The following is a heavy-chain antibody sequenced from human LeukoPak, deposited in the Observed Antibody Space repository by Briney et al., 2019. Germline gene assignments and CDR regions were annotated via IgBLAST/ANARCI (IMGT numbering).Heavy chain of an antibody. D-gene: IGHD3-10*01. Sequence: SETLSLTCTVSGGSIGSSSYYWGWIRQPPGKGLEWIGSIFRTGSTYYTASLKSRVSISVDTPKNHFVLNLTSVTAADTAVYFCARRVGFYGSGSLNYFDPWGQGILVSVSS. J-gene: IGHJ5*01. CDR3: ARRVGFYGSGSLNYFDP. CDR2: IFRTGST. V-gene: IGHV4-39*02. CDR1: GGSIGSSSYY.